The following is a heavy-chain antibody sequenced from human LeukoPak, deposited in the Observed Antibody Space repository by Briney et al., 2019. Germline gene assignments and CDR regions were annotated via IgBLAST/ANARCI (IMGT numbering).Heavy chain of an antibody. CDR3: AKDTRPTYYYDSSGHDAFDI. J-gene: IGHJ3*02. CDR2: ISGSGGST. D-gene: IGHD3-22*01. Sequence: PGGSLRLSCAASGFTLSSYAMSWVRQAPGKGLEWVSAISGSGGSTYYADSVKGRFTISRDNSKNTLYLQMNSLRAEDTAVYYCAKDTRPTYYYDSSGHDAFDIWGQGTMVTVSS. V-gene: IGHV3-23*01. CDR1: GFTLSSYA.